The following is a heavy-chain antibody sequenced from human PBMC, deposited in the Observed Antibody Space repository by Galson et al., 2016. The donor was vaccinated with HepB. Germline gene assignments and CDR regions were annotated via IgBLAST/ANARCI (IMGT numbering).Heavy chain of an antibody. J-gene: IGHJ4*02. V-gene: IGHV3-48*02. CDR2: IRRDSSVI. CDR3: VREVTSGFYCIDY. D-gene: IGHD6-19*01. CDR1: GFTFSDYS. Sequence: SLRLSCAASGFTFSDYSMHWVRQAPGKGLEWLSYIRRDSSVIYQADSVKGRLTISRDNAKNSLYLQMNSLRDEDTAVYYCVREVTSGFYCIDYWGQGTLVTVSS.